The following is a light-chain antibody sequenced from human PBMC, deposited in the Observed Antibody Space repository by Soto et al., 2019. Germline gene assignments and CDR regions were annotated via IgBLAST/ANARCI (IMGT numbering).Light chain of an antibody. J-gene: IGKJ1*01. Sequence: ALTQSPGTLSSSPGERSTLSCRASQSVRSMYLAWYQQKPGQAPRLLIYDASSRATDIPDRFSGSGSGTDLTLTISRLEPEDFAIYYCQHYGNSLWTFGQGTKVDIK. CDR2: DAS. CDR3: QHYGNSLWT. V-gene: IGKV3-20*01. CDR1: QSVRSMY.